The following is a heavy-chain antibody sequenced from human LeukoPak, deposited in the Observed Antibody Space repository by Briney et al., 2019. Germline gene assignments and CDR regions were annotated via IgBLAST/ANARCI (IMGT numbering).Heavy chain of an antibody. CDR2: ISGSGGST. J-gene: IGHJ4*02. CDR3: AKGISGIAAAGRIWFNY. V-gene: IGHV3-23*01. Sequence: GGSLRLSCAASGFTFSSYAMSWVRQAPGRGLEWVSAISGSGGSTYYADSVKGRFTISRDNSKNTLYLQMNSLRAEDTAVYYCAKGISGIAAAGRIWFNYWGQGTLVTVSS. D-gene: IGHD6-13*01. CDR1: GFTFSSYA.